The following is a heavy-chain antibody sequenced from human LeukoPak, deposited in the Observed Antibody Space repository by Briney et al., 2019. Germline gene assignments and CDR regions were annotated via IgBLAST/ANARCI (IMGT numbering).Heavy chain of an antibody. Sequence: SETLSLTCTVSGYSISSGYYWGWIRQPPGKGLEWIGSIYHSGSTYYNPSLKSRVTISVDTSKNQFSLKLSSVTAADTAVYYCARDLDGLGSYPYNWFDPWGQGTLVAVSS. V-gene: IGHV4-38-2*02. CDR3: ARDLDGLGSYPYNWFDP. CDR2: IYHSGST. CDR1: GYSISSGYY. J-gene: IGHJ5*02. D-gene: IGHD3-10*01.